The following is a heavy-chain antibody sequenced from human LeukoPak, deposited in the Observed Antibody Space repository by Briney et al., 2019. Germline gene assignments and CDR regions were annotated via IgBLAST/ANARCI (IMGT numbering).Heavy chain of an antibody. V-gene: IGHV3-48*03. D-gene: IGHD4-17*01. J-gene: IGHJ4*02. Sequence: GRSLRLSCAASGFTFSSYEMNWVRQAPGKGLEWVSYISSSGSTIYYADSVKGRFTISRDNAKNSLYLQMNSLRAEDTAVYYCARDYGDYGNDYWGQGTLVTVSS. CDR2: ISSSGSTI. CDR1: GFTFSSYE. CDR3: ARDYGDYGNDY.